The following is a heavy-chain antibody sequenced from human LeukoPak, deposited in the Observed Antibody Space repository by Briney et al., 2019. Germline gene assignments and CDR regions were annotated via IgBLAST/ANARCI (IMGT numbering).Heavy chain of an antibody. CDR2: ISGGGGST. V-gene: IGHV3-23*01. Sequence: PGGSLRLSCAASGFTFTSYSMNWVRQAPGKGLEWVSTISGGGGSTYYADAVKGRFTISRDNSKNTVYLQMNSLRAEDTAVYYCANEVRPNDYWGQGTLVTVSS. CDR1: GFTFTSYS. J-gene: IGHJ4*02. D-gene: IGHD2-2*01. CDR3: ANEVRPNDY.